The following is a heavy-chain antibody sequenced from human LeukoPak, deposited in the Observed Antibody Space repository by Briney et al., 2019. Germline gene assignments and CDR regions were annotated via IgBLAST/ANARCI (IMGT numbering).Heavy chain of an antibody. Sequence: PGGSLRLSCAASGFTFSDYYMSWIRQAPGKGLEWVSYISSSSSHTNYADSVKGRFTISRDNAKNSLYLQMNSLRAEDTAVYYCASEVGGTHYYYGMDVWGQGTTVTVSS. CDR1: GFTFSDYY. D-gene: IGHD3-16*01. CDR2: ISSSSSHT. CDR3: ASEVGGTHYYYGMDV. J-gene: IGHJ6*02. V-gene: IGHV3-11*05.